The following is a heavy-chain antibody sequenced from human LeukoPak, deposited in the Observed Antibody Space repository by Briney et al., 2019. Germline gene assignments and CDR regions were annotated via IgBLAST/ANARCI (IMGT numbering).Heavy chain of an antibody. Sequence: GPTLCDPTEPRTLTCTFSGFSLGTGGVGVGWIRQPPVKALEGLALIKWNDDKRYNPSRKSRLTITKDTSKNEVDRTMTNMDPVDTATYYCAHSEWDCSSTSCYYYYGMDVWGQGTTVTVSS. CDR1: GFSLGTGGVG. CDR3: AHSEWDCSSTSCYYYYGMDV. V-gene: IGHV2-5*01. CDR2: IKWNDDK. D-gene: IGHD2-2*01. J-gene: IGHJ6*02.